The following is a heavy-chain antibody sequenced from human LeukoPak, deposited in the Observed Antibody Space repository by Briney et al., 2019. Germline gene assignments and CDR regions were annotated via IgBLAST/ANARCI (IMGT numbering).Heavy chain of an antibody. Sequence: PGRSLRLSCAASGFTFDDYAMHWVRQAPGKGLEWVSGISWNSGSIGYADSVKGRFTISRDNAKNSLYLQMNSLRAEDTALYYCAKDIGIQLWLRAFDYWGQGTLVTVSS. CDR1: GFTFDDYA. J-gene: IGHJ4*02. D-gene: IGHD5-18*01. CDR3: AKDIGIQLWLRAFDY. V-gene: IGHV3-9*01. CDR2: ISWNSGSI.